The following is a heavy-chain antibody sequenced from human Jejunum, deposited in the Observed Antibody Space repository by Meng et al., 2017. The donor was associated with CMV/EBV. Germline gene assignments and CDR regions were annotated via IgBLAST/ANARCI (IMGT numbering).Heavy chain of an antibody. J-gene: IGHJ4*02. CDR2: IKNDGTFT. CDR1: GFTFSSYW. Sequence: LRLSCAAAGFTFSSYWMHWVRQVPGKGLVWVSSIKNDGTFTACADSVKGRFTVSRDNAKSTVYLQMNSLTVEDAAVYYCGDFEAGWGQGTLVTVSS. D-gene: IGHD3-3*01. V-gene: IGHV3-74*01. CDR3: GDFEAG.